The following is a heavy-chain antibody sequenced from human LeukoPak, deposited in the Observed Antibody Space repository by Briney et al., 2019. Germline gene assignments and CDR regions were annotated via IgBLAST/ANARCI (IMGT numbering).Heavy chain of an antibody. CDR1: GFTFSTYS. Sequence: GGSLRLSCAASGFTFSTYSMNWVRQAPGKGLEWLSYISSSSSTIYYADSVKGRFTISRDNAKNSLYLQMNSLRAEDTAVYYCARVYCSSISCSLFDYWGQGTLVTVSS. D-gene: IGHD2-2*01. CDR3: ARVYCSSISCSLFDY. CDR2: ISSSSSTI. V-gene: IGHV3-48*01. J-gene: IGHJ4*02.